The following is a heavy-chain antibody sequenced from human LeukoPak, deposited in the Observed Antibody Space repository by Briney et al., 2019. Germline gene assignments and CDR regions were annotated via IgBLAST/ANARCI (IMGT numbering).Heavy chain of an antibody. CDR2: ISPSSRYI. Sequence: GGSLRLSCAASGFTLSNYDMNWVRQPRGKGRGGVSSISPSSRYIYCKDSVRGRFTISRDDAKNSLYLEMNSLRAEDTAVYYCARADCSSSTCYLRRSWFDPWGQGTLVTVSS. D-gene: IGHD2-2*01. J-gene: IGHJ5*02. V-gene: IGHV3-21*01. CDR1: GFTLSNYD. CDR3: ARADCSSSTCYLRRSWFDP.